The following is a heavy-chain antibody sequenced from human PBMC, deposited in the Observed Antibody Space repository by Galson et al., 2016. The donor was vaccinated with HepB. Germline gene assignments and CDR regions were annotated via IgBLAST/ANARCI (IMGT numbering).Heavy chain of an antibody. Sequence: ETLSLTCTVSNASMTSYVWNWVRQPPGRGLEWIGHIFHDGSFAYNPSLRSRVTISLDTSKNVFSLRVTSLTAADTAVYYCARDGGIPAASTWFDPWGQGTLVTVSS. CDR1: NASMTSYV. CDR3: ARDGGIPAASTWFDP. CDR2: IFHDGSF. J-gene: IGHJ5*02. D-gene: IGHD6-13*01. V-gene: IGHV4-59*12.